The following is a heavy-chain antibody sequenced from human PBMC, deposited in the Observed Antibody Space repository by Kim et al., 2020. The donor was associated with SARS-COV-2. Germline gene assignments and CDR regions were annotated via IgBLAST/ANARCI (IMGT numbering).Heavy chain of an antibody. Sequence: SVKVSCKASGGTFSSYAISWVRQAPGQGLEWMGGIIPIFGTANYAQKFQGRVTITADESTSTAYMELSSLRSEDTAVYYCARLGSVTTVTGDDYWGQGTLVTVSS. J-gene: IGHJ4*02. CDR2: IIPIFGTA. CDR3: ARLGSVTTVTGDDY. D-gene: IGHD4-17*01. V-gene: IGHV1-69*13. CDR1: GGTFSSYA.